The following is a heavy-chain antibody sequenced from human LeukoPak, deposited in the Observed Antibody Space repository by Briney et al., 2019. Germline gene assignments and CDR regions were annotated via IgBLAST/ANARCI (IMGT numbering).Heavy chain of an antibody. Sequence: SETLSLTCAVSGYSISSGYYWGWIRQPPGKGLEWIGSIYHSGSTYYNPSLKSRVTISVDTSKNQFSLKLSSVTAADTAVYYCARDDVVRGVITYYYGMDVWGKGTTVTVSP. CDR1: GYSISSGYY. V-gene: IGHV4-38-2*02. J-gene: IGHJ6*04. CDR3: ARDDVVRGVITYYYGMDV. CDR2: IYHSGST. D-gene: IGHD3-10*01.